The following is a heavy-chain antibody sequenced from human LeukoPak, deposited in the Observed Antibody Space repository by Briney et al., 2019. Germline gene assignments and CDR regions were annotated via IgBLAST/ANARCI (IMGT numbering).Heavy chain of an antibody. CDR2: INTYNGNT. J-gene: IGHJ4*02. CDR3: ARAGDFDY. D-gene: IGHD3-10*01. V-gene: IGHV1-18*01. Sequence: ASVEVSCKASGYTFTNYGISWVRQAPGQGLEWMGWINTYNGNTNSAQKLQGRVTMTTDTSTTTAYMELSSLRSEDTAVYYCARAGDFDYWGQGTLVTVSS. CDR1: GYTFTNYG.